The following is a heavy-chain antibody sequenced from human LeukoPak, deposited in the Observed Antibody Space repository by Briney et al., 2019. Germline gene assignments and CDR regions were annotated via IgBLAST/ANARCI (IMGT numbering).Heavy chain of an antibody. CDR1: GFTFSSYG. J-gene: IGHJ4*02. D-gene: IGHD3-22*01. Sequence: GGSLRLSCAASGFTFSSYGMHWVRQAPGKGLEWVSSISSSSSYIYYADSVKGRFTISRDNAKNSLYLQMNSLRAEDTAVYYCAREGYYDSSGPYYFDYWGQGTLVTVSS. CDR3: AREGYYDSSGPYYFDY. V-gene: IGHV3-21*01. CDR2: ISSSSSYI.